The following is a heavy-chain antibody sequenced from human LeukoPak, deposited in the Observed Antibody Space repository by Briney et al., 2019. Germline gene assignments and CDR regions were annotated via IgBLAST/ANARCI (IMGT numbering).Heavy chain of an antibody. CDR2: ISAYNGNT. J-gene: IGHJ3*02. V-gene: IGHV1-18*01. CDR1: GNTFTSYG. D-gene: IGHD6-13*01. CDR3: ARDREGSSSWTEAFDI. Sequence: ASVKVSCKASGNTFTSYGISWVRQAPGQGLEWMGWISAYNGNTNYAQKLQGRVTMTTDTSTTTAYMELRSLRSDDTAVYYCARDREGSSSWTEAFDIWGQGTMVTVSS.